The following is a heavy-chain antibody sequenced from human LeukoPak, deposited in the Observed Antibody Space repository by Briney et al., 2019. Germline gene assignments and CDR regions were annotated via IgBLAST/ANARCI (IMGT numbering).Heavy chain of an antibody. CDR3: ARQYYYDSSGYYYNWFDP. J-gene: IGHJ5*02. CDR1: GYSLTSYW. D-gene: IGHD3-22*01. Sequence: GESLKISCKGSGYSLTSYWIGWVRQMPGKGLEWMGIIYPGDSDTRYSPSFQGQVTISADKSISTAYLQWSSLKASDTAMYYCARQYYYDSSGYYYNWFDPWGQGILVTVSS. V-gene: IGHV5-51*01. CDR2: IYPGDSDT.